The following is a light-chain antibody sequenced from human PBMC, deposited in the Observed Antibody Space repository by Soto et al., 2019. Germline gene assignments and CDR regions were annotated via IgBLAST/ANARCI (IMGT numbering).Light chain of an antibody. J-gene: IGKJ1*01. V-gene: IGKV3-20*01. CDR2: DAT. CDR1: QGVTNNY. CDR3: HQSGTYSWT. Sequence: DIVLTHSPRTLSLPPGERATLSCKASQGVTNNYVSWYRQTPGQAPKLLMHDATIRATDISGRCSGSGSGTDFTLTISRLEPEDFAVYYGHQSGTYSWTLGQSKRVEMK.